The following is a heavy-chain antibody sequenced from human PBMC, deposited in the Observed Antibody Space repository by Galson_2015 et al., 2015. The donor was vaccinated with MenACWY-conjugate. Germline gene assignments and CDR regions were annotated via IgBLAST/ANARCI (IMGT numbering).Heavy chain of an antibody. CDR1: GGSISSSSYY. J-gene: IGHJ3*02. CDR3: ARHDRTAPARSGAFGI. V-gene: IGHV4-39*01. Sequence: ETLSLTCTVSGGSISSSSYYWDWIRQPPGRGLEWIGTIYYSGSTYYNSSLKSRVTISVDTSQNQFSLNLSSVTAADTAMYYCARHDRTAPARSGAFGIWGRGTMVTVSS. CDR2: IYYSGST. D-gene: IGHD2-2*01.